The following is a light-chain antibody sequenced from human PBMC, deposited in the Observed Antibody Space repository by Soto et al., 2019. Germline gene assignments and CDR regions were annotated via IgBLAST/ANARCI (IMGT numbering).Light chain of an antibody. CDR2: GAS. V-gene: IGKV3-20*01. CDR1: QSVSSTY. Sequence: EIVLTQSPGTLSLSPGERATLSFRASQSVSSTYLAWYRQKPGQAPRLLIYGASSRATGIPDRFSGSGSGTDFTLIISRLEPEDFAVYYCQQYAGSPWTFGQGTKVEIK. J-gene: IGKJ1*01. CDR3: QQYAGSPWT.